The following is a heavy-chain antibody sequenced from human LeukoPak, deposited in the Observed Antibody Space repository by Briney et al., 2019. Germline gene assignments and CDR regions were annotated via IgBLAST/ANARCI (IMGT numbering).Heavy chain of an antibody. CDR3: ARLSKAAGGN. Sequence: SETLSLTCTVSGGSINTGSSFWGWIRQPPGTGLEWIGSMFYTGTTTTYYNPSLKSRVTISVDPSKNQFSLNLNFVTAADTAVYYCARLSKAAGGNWGQGALVTVSS. J-gene: IGHJ4*02. V-gene: IGHV4-39*01. CDR1: GGSINTGSSF. D-gene: IGHD2-15*01. CDR2: MFYTGTTTT.